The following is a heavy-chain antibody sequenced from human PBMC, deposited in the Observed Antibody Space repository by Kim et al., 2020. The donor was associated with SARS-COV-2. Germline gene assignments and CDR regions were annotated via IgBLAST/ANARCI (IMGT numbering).Heavy chain of an antibody. D-gene: IGHD3-10*01. J-gene: IGHJ6*02. CDR3: ARDLISGNNAYGMNV. CDR2: INTNTGNT. V-gene: IGHV1-46*01. Sequence: ASVKVSCKASGYSFTSYYLYWVRQALGQGPEWMGIINTNTGNTEYAQMFQGRVTMTRDTSTTTVYLEVSSLRSEDTAVYYCARDLISGNNAYGMNVWGQGTTVTVSS. CDR1: GYSFTSYY.